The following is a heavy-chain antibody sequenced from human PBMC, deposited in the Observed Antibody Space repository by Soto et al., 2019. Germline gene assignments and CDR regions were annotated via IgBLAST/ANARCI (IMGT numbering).Heavy chain of an antibody. CDR3: ASATTVTSSFFYYGLDV. D-gene: IGHD4-17*01. CDR2: IYDNGNT. Sequence: QVQLQESGPGLVKPSQTLSLTCTDSGGSISNDDFYWSWIRQPPGKGLEWIGHIYDNGNTYYNPSLRSRLTMSLDTSQNLFAMHLSSVIAADSASYFCASATTVTSSFFYYGLDVWGQGTTVTVSS. V-gene: IGHV4-30-4*08. J-gene: IGHJ6*02. CDR1: GGSISNDDFY.